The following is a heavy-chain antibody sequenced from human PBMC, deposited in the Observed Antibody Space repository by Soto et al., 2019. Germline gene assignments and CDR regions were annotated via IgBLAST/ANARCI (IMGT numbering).Heavy chain of an antibody. CDR2: ISAYNGNT. CDR3: ARAASSGWYFFRGDY. Sequence: ASVKVSCKASGYTFTSYGISWVRQAPGQGLEWMGWISAYNGNTNYAQKLQGRVTMTTDTSTSTAYMELRSLRSDDTAVYYCARAASSGWYFFRGDYWGQGTLVTVSS. V-gene: IGHV1-18*01. J-gene: IGHJ4*02. CDR1: GYTFTSYG. D-gene: IGHD6-19*01.